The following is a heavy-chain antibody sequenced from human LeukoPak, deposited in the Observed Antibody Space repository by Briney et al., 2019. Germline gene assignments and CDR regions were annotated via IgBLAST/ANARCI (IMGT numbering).Heavy chain of an antibody. CDR2: IYYSGST. CDR3: ARFPDGWFDP. CDR1: GGSISSYY. V-gene: IGHV4-59*08. Sequence: PSETLSLTCTVSGGSISSYYWSWIRQPPGKGLEWIGYIYYSGSTNYNPSLKSRVTISVDTSKNQFSLKLSSVTAADTAVYYCARFPDGWFDPWGQGTLVTVSS. J-gene: IGHJ5*02.